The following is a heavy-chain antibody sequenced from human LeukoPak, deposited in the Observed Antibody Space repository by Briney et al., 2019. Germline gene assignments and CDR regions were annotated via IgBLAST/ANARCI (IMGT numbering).Heavy chain of an antibody. Sequence: TGGSLRLSCAASGFTFSSYWMSWVRQAPGKGLEWVANIKQDGSEKYYVDSVKGRFTISRDNAKNSLYLQMNSLRAEDTAVYYCARVSGSTRTRIFDYWGQGTLVTVSS. CDR1: GFTFSSYW. V-gene: IGHV3-7*01. D-gene: IGHD1-26*01. CDR3: ARVSGSTRTRIFDY. CDR2: IKQDGSEK. J-gene: IGHJ4*02.